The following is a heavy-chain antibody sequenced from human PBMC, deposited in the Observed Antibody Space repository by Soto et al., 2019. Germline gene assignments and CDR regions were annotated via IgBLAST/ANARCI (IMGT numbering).Heavy chain of an antibody. D-gene: IGHD4-17*01. V-gene: IGHV3-53*01. CDR3: AREASTVTTEGYYYYGMDV. J-gene: IGHJ6*02. Sequence: GGPLRLSCAASGFTVSSNYMSWVRQAPGKGLEWVSVIYSGGSTYYADSVKGRFTISRDNSKNTLYLQMNSLRAEDTAVYYCAREASTVTTEGYYYYGMDVWGQGTTVTVSS. CDR1: GFTVSSNY. CDR2: IYSGGST.